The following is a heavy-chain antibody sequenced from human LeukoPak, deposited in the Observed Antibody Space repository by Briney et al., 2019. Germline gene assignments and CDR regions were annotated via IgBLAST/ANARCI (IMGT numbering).Heavy chain of an antibody. V-gene: IGHV4-59*12. CDR1: SGSIINYY. J-gene: IGHJ4*02. CDR2: VFYSGNT. Sequence: SETLSLTCTVSSGSIINYYWSWIRQPPGKGLEWIGYVFYSGNTNYNPSLKSRVTISVDTSKNQFSLKLSSVTAADTAVYYCARDRQLYYYDSSGYYDEGWGQGTLVTVSS. D-gene: IGHD3-22*01. CDR3: ARDRQLYYYDSSGYYDEG.